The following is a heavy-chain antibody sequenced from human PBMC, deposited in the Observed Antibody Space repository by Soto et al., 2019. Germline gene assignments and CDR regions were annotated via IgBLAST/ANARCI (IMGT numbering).Heavy chain of an antibody. CDR1: GYTFTSYY. J-gene: IGHJ4*02. CDR2: INPSGGST. Sequence: GASVKVSCKASGYTFTSYYMHWVRQAPGQGLEWMGIINPSGGSTSYAQKFQGRVTMTRDTSTSTVYMELSSLRSEDTAVYYCARLTVSGFWSGYPHPPDDYWGQGTLVTVSS. CDR3: ARLTVSGFWSGYPHPPDDY. V-gene: IGHV1-46*01. D-gene: IGHD3-3*01.